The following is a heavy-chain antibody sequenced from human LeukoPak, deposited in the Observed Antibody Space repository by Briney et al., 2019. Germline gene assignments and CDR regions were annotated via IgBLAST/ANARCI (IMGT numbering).Heavy chain of an antibody. D-gene: IGHD6-13*01. V-gene: IGHV3-23*01. CDR1: GFTFSSYA. CDR2: ISYSSSPI. CDR3: AKGQVAGRIAAAGSDY. Sequence: PGGSLRLSCAASGFTFSSYAMSWVRQAPGKGLECVSYISYSSSPIYYADSVKGRSTISRDNSKNTLYLQMNSLRAEDTAVYYCAKGQVAGRIAAAGSDYWGQGALVTVSS. J-gene: IGHJ4*02.